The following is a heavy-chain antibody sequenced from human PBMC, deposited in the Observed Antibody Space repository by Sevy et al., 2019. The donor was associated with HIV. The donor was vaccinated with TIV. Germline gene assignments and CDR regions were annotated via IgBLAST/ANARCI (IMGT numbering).Heavy chain of an antibody. J-gene: IGHJ4*02. CDR3: ARAEVDTAIEGFDY. CDR2: INTNTGNP. CDR1: GYTFTRYS. D-gene: IGHD5-18*01. Sequence: ASVKVSCKASGYTFTRYSMNWVRQAPGQGLEWIGWINTNTGNPTYAQAFTGRFIFSLDTSVSTAYLKISSLKAEGTAVYYCARAEVDTAIEGFDYWGQGSLVTVSS. V-gene: IGHV7-4-1*02.